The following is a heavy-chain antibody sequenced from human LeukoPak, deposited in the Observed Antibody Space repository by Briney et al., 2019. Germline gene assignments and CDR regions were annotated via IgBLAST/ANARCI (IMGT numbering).Heavy chain of an antibody. J-gene: IGHJ5*02. D-gene: IGHD1-26*01. CDR3: ARSGPLVGATAGGYNWFDP. V-gene: IGHV4-34*01. CDR1: GGSFSGYY. Sequence: SETQSLTCAVYGGSFSGYYWSWIRQPPGKGLEWIGEINHSGSTNYNPSLKSRVTISVDTSKNQFSLKLSSVTAADTAVYYCARSGPLVGATAGGYNWFDPWGQGTLVTVSS. CDR2: INHSGST.